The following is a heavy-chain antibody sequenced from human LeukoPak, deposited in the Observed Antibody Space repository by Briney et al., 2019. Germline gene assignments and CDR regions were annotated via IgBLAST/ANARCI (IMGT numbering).Heavy chain of an antibody. CDR2: ITSSSTYI. J-gene: IGHJ6*03. CDR3: ARDPYSGNYGGYYYYYMDV. V-gene: IGHV3-21*01. CDR1: GFTFNRYN. D-gene: IGHD1-26*01. Sequence: PGGSLRLSCAASGFTFNRYNMNWVRQAPGKGLEWVSSITSSSTYIYYADSVKGRFTISRDNAKNSLYLQMNSLRPEDTAVYYCARDPYSGNYGGYYYYYMDVWGKGTTVTISS.